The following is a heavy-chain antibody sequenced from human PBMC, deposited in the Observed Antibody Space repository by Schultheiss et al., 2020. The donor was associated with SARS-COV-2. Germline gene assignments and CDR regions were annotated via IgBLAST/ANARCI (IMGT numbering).Heavy chain of an antibody. CDR2: IYTSGST. V-gene: IGHV4-39*07. CDR3: ARAAVYYYGMDV. D-gene: IGHD6-13*01. CDR1: GGSISSSSYY. J-gene: IGHJ6*02. Sequence: SQTLSLTCTVSGGSISSSSYYWGWIRQPPGKGLEWIGSIYTSGSTNYNPSLKSRVTISVDTSKNQFSLKLSSVTAADTAVYYCARAAVYYYGMDVWGQGTTVTVSS.